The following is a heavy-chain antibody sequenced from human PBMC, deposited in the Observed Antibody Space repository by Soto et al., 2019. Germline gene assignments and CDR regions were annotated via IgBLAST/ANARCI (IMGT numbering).Heavy chain of an antibody. CDR2: IIPILNSP. CDR1: GGTFGSYA. J-gene: IGHJ6*02. Sequence: QVQLVQSGAEVKKPGSAVKVSCKASGGTFGSYAITWVRRAPGQGLEWVGGIIPILNSPAYAQKFRARVVINADEITNTAYMELNSLRIDDTAVYYCAREAPYCTSATCPKFYDMDVWGQGTTVTVAS. CDR3: AREAPYCTSATCPKFYDMDV. V-gene: IGHV1-69*01. D-gene: IGHD2-2*01.